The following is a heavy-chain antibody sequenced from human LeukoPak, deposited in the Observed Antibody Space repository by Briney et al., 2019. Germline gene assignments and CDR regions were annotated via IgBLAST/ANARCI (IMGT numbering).Heavy chain of an antibody. CDR1: GFTFSTYA. Sequence: GGSLRLSCAASGFTFSTYAMNWVRQAPGKGLEWVSGLGGSGVSTYYADSVKGRFTISRDNSKNTLYLHMNSLTAEDTAVYYCAKDRGNYFNSFHIGAKGTMATVS. CDR3: AKDRGNYFNSFHI. D-gene: IGHD3-9*01. V-gene: IGHV3-23*01. J-gene: IGHJ3*02. CDR2: LGGSGVST.